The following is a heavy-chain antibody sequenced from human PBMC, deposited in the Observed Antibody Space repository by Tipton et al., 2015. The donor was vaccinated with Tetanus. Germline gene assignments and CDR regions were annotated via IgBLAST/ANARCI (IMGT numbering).Heavy chain of an antibody. CDR2: IDPNSGGT. CDR1: GYTFTNYY. D-gene: IGHD3-22*01. Sequence: QLVQSGAEVKKPGASLKVSCKASGYTFTNYYIYWVRQAPGQGLEWMGWIDPNSGGTVYAQKFQGRVTMTRDTSISTAYMELRSLRSVDTAVYYCARDRGDYIYYGMDVWGPGTTVTVS. CDR3: ARDRGDYIYYGMDV. J-gene: IGHJ6*02. V-gene: IGHV1-2*02.